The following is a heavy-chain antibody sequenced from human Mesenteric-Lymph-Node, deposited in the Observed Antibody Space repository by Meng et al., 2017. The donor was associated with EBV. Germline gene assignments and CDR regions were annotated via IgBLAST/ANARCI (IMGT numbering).Heavy chain of an antibody. CDR2: INHSGST. CDR1: GGSLLAYY. D-gene: IGHD6-19*01. J-gene: IGHJ4*02. V-gene: IGHV4-34*01. CDR3: ARPWLGRFDY. Sequence: GAGLLNPSGTLSSPRSSYGGSLLAYYGCWIGPTHGKALEWIGEINHSGSTNYTPSLKSRVTLSVDTSKNQFSLKLSSVTAADTAVYYCARPWLGRFDYWGQGTLVTVSS.